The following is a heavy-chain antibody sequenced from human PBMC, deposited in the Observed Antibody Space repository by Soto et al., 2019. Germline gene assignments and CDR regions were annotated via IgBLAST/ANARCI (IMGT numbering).Heavy chain of an antibody. V-gene: IGHV3-23*01. Sequence: GGSLRLSCAASGFTFSSYAMSWVRQAPGKGLEWVSAISGSGGSTYYADSVKGRFTISRDNSKNTLYLQMNSLRAEDTAVYYCAKDPRGGYCTNGVCYYGYWGQGTLVTVSS. J-gene: IGHJ4*02. CDR1: GFTFSSYA. CDR2: ISGSGGST. CDR3: AKDPRGGYCTNGVCYYGY. D-gene: IGHD2-8*01.